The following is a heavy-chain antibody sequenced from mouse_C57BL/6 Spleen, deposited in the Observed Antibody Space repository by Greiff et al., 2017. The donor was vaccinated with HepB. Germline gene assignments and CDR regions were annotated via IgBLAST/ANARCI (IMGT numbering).Heavy chain of an antibody. D-gene: IGHD2-3*01. Sequence: QVQLQQPGAELVKPGASVKLSCKASGYTFTSYWMHWVKQRPGQGLEWIGMIHPNSGSTNYNEKFKSKATLTVDKSSSTASMQLSSLTSEDSAVYYCANDGYYESWFAYWGQGTLVTVSA. CDR2: IHPNSGST. CDR3: ANDGYYESWFAY. CDR1: GYTFTSYW. J-gene: IGHJ3*01. V-gene: IGHV1-64*01.